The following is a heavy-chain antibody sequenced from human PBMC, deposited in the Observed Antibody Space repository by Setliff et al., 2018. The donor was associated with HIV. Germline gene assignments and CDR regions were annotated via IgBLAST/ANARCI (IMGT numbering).Heavy chain of an antibody. J-gene: IGHJ4*02. Sequence: PSETLSLTCTVSGGSVSSGSYYWSWIRQPPGKGLEWIGYIYTSGSTNSNPSLKSRLTMSVDTSKNQFSLTVTSVTAADTAVYYCAREKNGYFDPWGQGTLVTVSS. CDR2: IYTSGST. CDR1: GGSVSSGSYY. V-gene: IGHV4-61*01. CDR3: AREKNGYFDP. D-gene: IGHD2-8*01.